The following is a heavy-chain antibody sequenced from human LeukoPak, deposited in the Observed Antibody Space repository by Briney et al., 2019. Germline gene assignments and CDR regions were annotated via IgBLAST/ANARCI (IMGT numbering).Heavy chain of an antibody. CDR2: IYSSGST. CDR3: ARDSRYSDTSGYYYSHYYMDV. J-gene: IGHJ6*03. V-gene: IGHV4-59*01. CDR1: GGSINYYY. Sequence: KPSETLSLTXTVSGGSINYYYWSWIRQPPGKGLEYIGYIYSSGSTNYNPSLKSRVTMSVDTSKNQFSLKLSSVTAADTAVYYCARDSRYSDTSGYYYSHYYMDVWGKGTTVTVSS. D-gene: IGHD3-22*01.